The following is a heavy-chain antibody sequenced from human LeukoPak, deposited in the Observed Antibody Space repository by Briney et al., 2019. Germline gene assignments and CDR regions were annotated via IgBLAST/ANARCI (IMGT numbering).Heavy chain of an antibody. Sequence: PSETLSLTCAVYGGSFSGYYWSWIRQPPGKGLEWIGEINHSGSTNYNPSLKSRVTISVDTSKNQFSLKLSSVTAADTAVYYCARGRVDSSGYYYRSPAKYFQHWGQGTLVTVSS. CDR2: INHSGST. D-gene: IGHD3-22*01. CDR1: GGSFSGYY. CDR3: ARGRVDSSGYYYRSPAKYFQH. V-gene: IGHV4-34*01. J-gene: IGHJ1*01.